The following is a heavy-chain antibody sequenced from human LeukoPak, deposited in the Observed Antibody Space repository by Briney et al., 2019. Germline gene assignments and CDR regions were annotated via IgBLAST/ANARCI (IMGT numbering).Heavy chain of an antibody. CDR2: IKRKVDGETA. D-gene: IGHD2-2*01. CDR3: TTDWGSTSCYCGALDL. J-gene: IGHJ3*01. Sequence: GGSLRLSCAASGFTFSNAWMRWVRQAPGKGLEWIGHIKRKVDGETADYAAPVKGRFTISRDDSKKTVYLQMNSLKTEDTAVYYCTTDWGSTSCYCGALDLWGQGTMVSVSS. V-gene: IGHV3-15*01. CDR1: GFTFSNAW.